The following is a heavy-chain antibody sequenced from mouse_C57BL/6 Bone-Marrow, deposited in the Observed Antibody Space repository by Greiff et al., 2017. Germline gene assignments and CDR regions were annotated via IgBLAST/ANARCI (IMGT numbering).Heavy chain of an antibody. Sequence: VQLQQSGPELVKPGASVKISCKASGYSFTGYYMNWVKQSPEKSLEWIGEINPSTGGTTYNQKFKAKATLTVDKSSSTADMQLKSLMSEDSAVYYCARWGIYYGNQERCFDVWGTGTTVTVSS. V-gene: IGHV1-42*01. J-gene: IGHJ1*03. CDR3: ARWGIYYGNQERCFDV. CDR1: GYSFTGYY. D-gene: IGHD2-1*01. CDR2: INPSTGGT.